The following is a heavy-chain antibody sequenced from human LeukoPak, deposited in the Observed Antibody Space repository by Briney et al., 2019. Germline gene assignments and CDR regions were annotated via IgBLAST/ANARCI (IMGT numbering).Heavy chain of an antibody. D-gene: IGHD4-23*01. V-gene: IGHV1-69*05. CDR1: GGTFSSYA. J-gene: IGHJ4*02. CDR3: ARGTMVVTYLDY. Sequence: SVKVSCKASGGTFSSYAISWVRQAPGQGLEWMGGIIPIFGTANYAQKFQGRVTITTDESTSTAYMELSSLRSEDTAVYYCARGTMVVTYLDYWGQGTLVTVSS. CDR2: IIPIFGTA.